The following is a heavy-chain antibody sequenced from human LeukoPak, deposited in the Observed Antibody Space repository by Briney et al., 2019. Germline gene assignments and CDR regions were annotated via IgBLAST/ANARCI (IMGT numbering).Heavy chain of an antibody. Sequence: ASVKVSCKASGYTFTSNYMHWVRQAPGQGLEWMGIIAPSSGTTSYAQKFQGRVTMTRDTSTSTLYMELRSLTSEDTAVYDCVRASGSSAVPFDYWGQGTLVTVSS. CDR2: IAPSSGTT. V-gene: IGHV1-46*01. D-gene: IGHD3-10*01. CDR3: VRASGSSAVPFDY. J-gene: IGHJ4*02. CDR1: GYTFTSNY.